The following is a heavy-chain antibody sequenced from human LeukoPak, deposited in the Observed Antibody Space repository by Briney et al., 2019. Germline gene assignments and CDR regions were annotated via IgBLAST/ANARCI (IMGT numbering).Heavy chain of an antibody. Sequence: SETLSLTCAVSGGSISSSNWWSWVRQPPGKGLEWIGEIYHSGSTNYNPSLKSRVTISVDKSKNQFSLKLSSVTAADTAVYYCARDPGYSSSRDFQHWGQGTLVTVSS. CDR3: ARDPGYSSSRDFQH. D-gene: IGHD6-13*01. V-gene: IGHV4-4*02. CDR2: IYHSGST. J-gene: IGHJ1*01. CDR1: GGSISSSNW.